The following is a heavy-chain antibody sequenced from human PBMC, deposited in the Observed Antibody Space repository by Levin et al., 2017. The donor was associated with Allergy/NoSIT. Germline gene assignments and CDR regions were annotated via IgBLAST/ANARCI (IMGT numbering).Heavy chain of an antibody. D-gene: IGHD3-16*02. CDR2: ISYDGSNK. CDR1: GFTFSSYA. J-gene: IGHJ4*02. Sequence: GGSLRLSCAASGFTFSSYAMHWVRQAPGKGLEWVAVISYDGSNKYYADSVKGRFTISRDNSKNTLYLQMNSLRAEDTAVYYCARAQAPMDYDYVWGSYRSRYYDGYYFDYWGQGTLVTVSS. CDR3: ARAQAPMDYDYVWGSYRSRYYDGYYFDY. V-gene: IGHV3-30-3*01.